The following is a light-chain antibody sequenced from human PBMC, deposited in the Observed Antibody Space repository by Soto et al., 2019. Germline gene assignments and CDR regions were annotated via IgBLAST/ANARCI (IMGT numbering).Light chain of an antibody. CDR2: GSY. Sequence: IVMTQSPATLSVSPGDEVTLSCRASENVGTNLAWYQQKPGQAPRLLIYGSYTRATGIPATFSGSGSGTEFTLTISSLQSEESAIYYCQQYNNWGLSFGGGTKVEIK. V-gene: IGKV3D-15*01. CDR3: QQYNNWGLS. J-gene: IGKJ4*01. CDR1: ENVGTN.